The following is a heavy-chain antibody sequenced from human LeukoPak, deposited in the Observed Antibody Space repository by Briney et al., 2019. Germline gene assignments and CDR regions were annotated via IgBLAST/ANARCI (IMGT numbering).Heavy chain of an antibody. Sequence: GGSLRLSCAASGFTFSSYGMHWVRQAPGKGLEWVAFIRYDGSNKYYADSVKGRFTISRDNSKNTLFLQMNGLRADDTAVYYCAKWDDYFYYMDVWGQGTTVTVSS. J-gene: IGHJ6*03. CDR3: AKWDDYFYYMDV. V-gene: IGHV3-30*02. CDR2: IRYDGSNK. CDR1: GFTFSSYG. D-gene: IGHD1-26*01.